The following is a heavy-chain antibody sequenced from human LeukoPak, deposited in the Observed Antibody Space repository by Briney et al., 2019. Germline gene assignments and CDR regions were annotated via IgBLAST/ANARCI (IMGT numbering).Heavy chain of an antibody. D-gene: IGHD2-21*02. CDR2: IRYDGSNK. Sequence: PGGSLRLSCAASGFTFSSYGMHWVRQAPGKGLEWVAFIRYDGSNKYYADSVKGRFTISRDNAKNSLFLQMNSLRAEDTAVYYCARILRCGGDCRNNPFDIWGQGTMVTVSS. CDR3: ARILRCGGDCRNNPFDI. V-gene: IGHV3-30*02. J-gene: IGHJ3*02. CDR1: GFTFSSYG.